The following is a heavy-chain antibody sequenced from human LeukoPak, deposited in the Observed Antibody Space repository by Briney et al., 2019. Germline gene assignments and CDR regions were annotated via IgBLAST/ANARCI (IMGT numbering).Heavy chain of an antibody. CDR3: ARHSVTEMVFGFDN. CDR2: IFYYGSS. D-gene: IGHD3/OR15-3a*01. J-gene: IGHJ4*02. CDR1: GGSLNSVRFY. V-gene: IGHV4-39*01. Sequence: PSETLSPTCSVSGGSLNSVRFYWGWIRQPPGKGLEWIATIFYYGSSYYNPSLKSRVTISVDTSKSQFSLELSSVTAADTAIYYCARHSVTEMVFGFDNWGQGTLVTVSS.